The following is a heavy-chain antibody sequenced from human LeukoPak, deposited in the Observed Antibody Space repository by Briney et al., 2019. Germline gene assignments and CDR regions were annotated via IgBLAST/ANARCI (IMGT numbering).Heavy chain of an antibody. D-gene: IGHD5-18*01. Sequence: ASVKVSCKASGGTFSSYAISWVRQAPGQGLEWMGGIIPIFGTANYAQKFQGRVTITADESTSTAYMELSSLRSEDTAVYYCAREMGDTAMVNYYYGMDVWGQGPRSPSP. CDR3: AREMGDTAMVNYYYGMDV. V-gene: IGHV1-69*13. J-gene: IGHJ6*02. CDR1: GGTFSSYA. CDR2: IIPIFGTA.